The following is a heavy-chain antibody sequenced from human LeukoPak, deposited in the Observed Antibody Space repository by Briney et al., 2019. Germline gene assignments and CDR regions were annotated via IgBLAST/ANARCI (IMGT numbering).Heavy chain of an antibody. Sequence: GGSLRLSCAASGFTFSSYAMSWVRQAPGKGLEWVSSISSSSSYIYYADSVKGRFTISRDNAKNSLYLQTNSLRAEDTAVYYCAELGITMIGGVWGKGTTVTISS. V-gene: IGHV3-21*01. CDR3: AELGITMIGGV. CDR1: GFTFSSYA. J-gene: IGHJ6*04. D-gene: IGHD3-10*02. CDR2: ISSSSSYI.